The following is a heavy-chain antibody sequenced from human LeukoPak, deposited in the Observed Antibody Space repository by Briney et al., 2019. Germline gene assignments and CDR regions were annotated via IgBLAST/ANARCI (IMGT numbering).Heavy chain of an antibody. CDR1: GFTFDDYA. V-gene: IGHV3-9*01. Sequence: GGSLRLSCAASGFTFDDYAMHWVRRAPGKGLEWVSGISWNSGSIGYADSVKGRFTISRDNAKNSLYLQMNSLRAEDTALYYCAKSAVQYSSSWYYFDYWGQGTLVTVSS. D-gene: IGHD6-13*01. CDR2: ISWNSGSI. J-gene: IGHJ4*02. CDR3: AKSAVQYSSSWYYFDY.